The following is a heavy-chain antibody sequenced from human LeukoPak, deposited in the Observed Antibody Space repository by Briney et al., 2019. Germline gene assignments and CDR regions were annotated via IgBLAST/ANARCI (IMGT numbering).Heavy chain of an antibody. CDR3: ARQYDSYFYYYLDL. D-gene: IGHD2-2*01. V-gene: IGHV4-38-2*01. Sequence: SETLSLTCAVSVYPINNAYYWVWIRQPPGNGLEWIGSLYHPDSTYYNPSLKSRVTMSVDTSTNQFSLQLSFVTAADTAVYYCARQYDSYFYYYLDLWGTGTTVTVSS. J-gene: IGHJ6*03. CDR2: LYHPDST. CDR1: VYPINNAYY.